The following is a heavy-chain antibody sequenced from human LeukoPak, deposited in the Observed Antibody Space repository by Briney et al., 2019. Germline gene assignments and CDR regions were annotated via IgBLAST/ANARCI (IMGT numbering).Heavy chain of an antibody. CDR3: ARALGSPVEATFVDK. D-gene: IGHD1-26*01. J-gene: IGHJ4*02. V-gene: IGHV3-7*01. CDR2: IKQDGSAK. CDR1: GFTFSNYA. Sequence: GGSLRLSCAASGFTFSNYAMSWVRQAPGKGLEWVANIKQDGSAKYYVDSVKGRLTISRDNAQNSLYLQMNSLRAEDTAVYYCARALGSPVEATFVDKWGQGTLVTVSS.